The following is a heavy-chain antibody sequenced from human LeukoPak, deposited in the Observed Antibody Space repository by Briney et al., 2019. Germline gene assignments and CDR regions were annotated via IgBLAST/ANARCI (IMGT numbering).Heavy chain of an antibody. CDR1: GFTFSSYA. CDR3: ATQPHCSSTSCYYRPAFDI. V-gene: IGHV3-23*01. Sequence: GGSLRLSCAASGFTFSSYAMSWVRQAPGKGLEWVSAISGSGGSTYYADSVKGRFTISRDNSKNTLYLQMNSLRAEDTAVYYCATQPHCSSTSCYYRPAFDIWGQGTMVTVSS. J-gene: IGHJ3*02. CDR2: ISGSGGST. D-gene: IGHD2-2*01.